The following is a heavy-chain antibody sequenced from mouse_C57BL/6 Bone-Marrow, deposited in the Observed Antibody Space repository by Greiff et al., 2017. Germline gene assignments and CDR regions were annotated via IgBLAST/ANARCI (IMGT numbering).Heavy chain of an antibody. V-gene: IGHV1-64*01. J-gene: IGHJ2*01. CDR3: ARSIGGYYDYLDY. Sequence: QVQLQQPGAELVKPGASVKLSCKASGYTFTSYWMHWVKQRPGQGLEWIGMIHPNSGSTNYNEKFKSKATLTVDKSSSTAHMKLSCVTCEDSAVYYCARSIGGYYDYLDYWGQGTTLTVSS. D-gene: IGHD2-3*01. CDR2: IHPNSGST. CDR1: GYTFTSYW.